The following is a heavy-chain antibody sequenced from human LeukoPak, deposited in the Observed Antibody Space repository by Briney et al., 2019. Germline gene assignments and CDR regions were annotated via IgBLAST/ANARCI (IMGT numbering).Heavy chain of an antibody. V-gene: IGHV4-30-4*01. CDR1: GGSISSGDYY. CDR2: IYYSGST. Sequence: SETLSLTCTVSGGSISSGDYYWSWIRQPPGKGLGWIGYIYYSGSTYYNPSLKSRVTISVDTSKNQFSLKLSSVTAADTAVYYCARDFRDGSGQGYYYYGMDVWGQGTTVTVSS. D-gene: IGHD3-22*01. J-gene: IGHJ6*02. CDR3: ARDFRDGSGQGYYYYGMDV.